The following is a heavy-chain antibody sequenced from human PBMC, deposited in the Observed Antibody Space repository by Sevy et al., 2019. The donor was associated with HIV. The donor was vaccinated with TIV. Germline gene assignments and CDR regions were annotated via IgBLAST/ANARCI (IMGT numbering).Heavy chain of an antibody. J-gene: IGHJ3*02. CDR3: ARPMVKSTYDTFDT. D-gene: IGHD2-21*01. CDR1: GGSIRRSTYY. CDR2: IYYSGGT. V-gene: IGHV4-39*01. Sequence: SETLSLTCLVSGGSIRRSTYYWGWIRQPPGKGLEWIGGIYYSGGTYYNPSLKPRVTISVETSKNQFFLKLSSVTAADTALYYCARPMVKSTYDTFDTWGQGTMVTVSS.